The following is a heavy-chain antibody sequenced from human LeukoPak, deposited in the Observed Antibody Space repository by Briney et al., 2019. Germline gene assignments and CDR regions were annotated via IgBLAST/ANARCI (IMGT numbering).Heavy chain of an antibody. D-gene: IGHD3-10*01. V-gene: IGHV5-51*01. J-gene: IGHJ5*02. CDR1: GYSFTSYW. CDR3: ARRYYGSGSYYNWFDP. Sequence: GESLKNSCKGSGYSFTSYWIGWVRQMPGKGLEWMGIIYPGDSDTRYSPSFQGQVTISADKSISTAYLQWSSLKASDTAMYYCARRYYGSGSYYNWFDPWGQGTLVTVSS. CDR2: IYPGDSDT.